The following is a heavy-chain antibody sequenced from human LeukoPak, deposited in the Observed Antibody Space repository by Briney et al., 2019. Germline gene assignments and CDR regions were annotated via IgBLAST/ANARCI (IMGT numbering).Heavy chain of an antibody. V-gene: IGHV3-73*01. CDR2: MDKETNLYAT. D-gene: IGHD1-26*01. J-gene: IGHJ5*02. CDR3: TRDSGTYHWFDP. CDR1: GFTFSDSA. Sequence: GESLKLSCVASGFTFSDSAIHWVRQSSGKGLEWIGHMDKETNLYATALAAWVKGRFTVSRDDSKHTSYLHMNSLKTEDTALYYCTRDSGTYHWFDPWGQGTLVTVSS.